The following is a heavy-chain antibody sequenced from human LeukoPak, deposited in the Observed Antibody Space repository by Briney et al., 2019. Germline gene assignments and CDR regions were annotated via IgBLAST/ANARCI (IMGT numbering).Heavy chain of an antibody. J-gene: IGHJ4*02. CDR3: ARVLSTSWSGAMDY. D-gene: IGHD2/OR15-2a*01. Sequence: PGRPLCLSCAGSGSTLLSHWMSWVRQAPGKGLERLPTINPEASERSYADSVKGRFTISGDNARNSLYLQMDSLRVEDTAVYYCARVLSTSWSGAMDYWGLGTELTVSS. V-gene: IGHV3-7*03. CDR1: GSTLLSHW. CDR2: INPEASER.